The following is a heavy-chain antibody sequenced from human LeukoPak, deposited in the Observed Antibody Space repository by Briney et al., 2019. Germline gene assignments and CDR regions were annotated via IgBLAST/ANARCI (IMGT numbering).Heavy chain of an antibody. CDR3: ASRPKFGADAFDI. Sequence: ASVKVSCKASGYTFTSYDINWVRQATGQGLEWMGWMNPNSGNTGYAQKFQGRVTMTRNTSISTAYMELSSLRSEDTAVYYCASRPKFGADAFDIWGQGTMVTVSS. CDR1: GYTFTSYD. D-gene: IGHD3-10*01. CDR2: MNPNSGNT. V-gene: IGHV1-8*01. J-gene: IGHJ3*02.